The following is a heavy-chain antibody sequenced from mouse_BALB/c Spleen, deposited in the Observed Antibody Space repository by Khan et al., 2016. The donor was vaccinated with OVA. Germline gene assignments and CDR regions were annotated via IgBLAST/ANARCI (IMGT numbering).Heavy chain of an antibody. CDR2: INPHIGET. CDR1: GYSFTGYF. CDR3: TRIDRSDFDY. Sequence: EVQLQQSGPELVRPGASVKISCTASGYSFTGYFMNWVMQSHGKSLEWIGRINPHIGETFYNQRFKDKATLTVDESSNTAHMELRSLTSEDSAVYVCTRIDRSDFDYWGQGTTLTVSS. D-gene: IGHD1-1*01. J-gene: IGHJ2*01. V-gene: IGHV1-20*01.